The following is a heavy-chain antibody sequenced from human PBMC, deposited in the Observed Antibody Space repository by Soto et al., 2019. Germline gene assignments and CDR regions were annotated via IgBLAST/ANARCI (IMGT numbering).Heavy chain of an antibody. CDR1: GGSISSSSYY. J-gene: IGHJ6*03. D-gene: IGHD3-3*01. Sequence: PSETLSLTCTVSGGSISSSSYYWGWIRQPPGKGLEWIGGIYYSGSTYYNPSLKSRVTISVDTSKNQFSLKLSSVTAADTAVYYCARRTGYYDFWSGSYYYYMDVWGKGTTVTVS. CDR3: ARRTGYYDFWSGSYYYYMDV. V-gene: IGHV4-39*01. CDR2: IYYSGST.